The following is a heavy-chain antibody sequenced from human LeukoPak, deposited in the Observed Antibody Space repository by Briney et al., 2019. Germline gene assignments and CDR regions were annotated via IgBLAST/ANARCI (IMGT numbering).Heavy chain of an antibody. CDR1: GFTFSSYG. CDR2: IWYDGSNK. Sequence: GGSPRLSCAASGFTFSSYGMHWVRQAPGKGLEWVAVIWYDGSNKYYADSMKGRFTISRDNSKNTLYLQMNSLRAEDTAVYYCAREYYDFWSGYSSYGMDVWGQGTTVTVSS. J-gene: IGHJ6*02. V-gene: IGHV3-33*01. D-gene: IGHD3-3*01. CDR3: AREYYDFWSGYSSYGMDV.